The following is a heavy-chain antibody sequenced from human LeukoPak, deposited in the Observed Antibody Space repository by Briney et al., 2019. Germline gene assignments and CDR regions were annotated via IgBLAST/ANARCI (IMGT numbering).Heavy chain of an antibody. CDR2: IYYGGST. CDR3: ARGGWYSHY. CDR1: GGSISNYY. J-gene: IGHJ4*02. D-gene: IGHD3-16*01. V-gene: IGHV4-59*01. Sequence: SETLSLTCTVSGGSISNYYWSWIRQPPGKGLEWIGYIYYGGSTNYNPSLKSRVTISVDTSKNQFSLKLTSVTAADTAVYYCARGGWYSHYWGQGTLVTVSS.